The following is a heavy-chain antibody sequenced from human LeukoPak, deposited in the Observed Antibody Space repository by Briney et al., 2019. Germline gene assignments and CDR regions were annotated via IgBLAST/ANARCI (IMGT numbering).Heavy chain of an antibody. Sequence: SGGSLRLSCAASGFTFSSYSMNWVRQAPGKGLEWVSSISSSSSYIYYADSVKGRFTISRDNAKNSLYLQMNSLRAEDTAVYYCARDRCSGGSCYSCFDYWGQGTLVTVSS. D-gene: IGHD2-15*01. J-gene: IGHJ4*02. CDR3: ARDRCSGGSCYSCFDY. CDR1: GFTFSSYS. CDR2: ISSSSSYI. V-gene: IGHV3-21*01.